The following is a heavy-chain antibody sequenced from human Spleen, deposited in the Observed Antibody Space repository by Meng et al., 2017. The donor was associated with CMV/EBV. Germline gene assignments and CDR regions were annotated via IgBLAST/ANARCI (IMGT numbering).Heavy chain of an antibody. CDR2: IYWNDDK. CDR3: AHSRQYYDYVWGNYRKIFDS. CDR1: GAG. D-gene: IGHD3-16*02. J-gene: IGHJ4*02. Sequence: GAGVGWIRQPPGRALEWLALIYWNDDKNYSPSLNNRLTITKDTSRNQVVLTMTNVDPADTATYYCAHSRQYYDYVWGNYRKIFDSWGLGALVTVSS. V-gene: IGHV2-5*01.